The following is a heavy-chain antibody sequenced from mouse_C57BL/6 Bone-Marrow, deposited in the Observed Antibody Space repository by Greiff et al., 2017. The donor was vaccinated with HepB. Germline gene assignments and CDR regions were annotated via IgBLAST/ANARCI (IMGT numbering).Heavy chain of an antibody. CDR2: ISYDGSN. CDR3: AKAYDGDRYYFDY. CDR1: GYSITSGYY. J-gene: IGHJ2*01. V-gene: IGHV3-6*01. Sequence: EVKLMVSGPGLVKPSQSLSLTCSAPGYSITSGYYCNLIRQFPGNKLEWMGYISYDGSNNYNPSLKNRISITRDTSKNQFFLKLNSVTTEDTATYYCAKAYDGDRYYFDYWGQGTTLTVSS. D-gene: IGHD2-3*01.